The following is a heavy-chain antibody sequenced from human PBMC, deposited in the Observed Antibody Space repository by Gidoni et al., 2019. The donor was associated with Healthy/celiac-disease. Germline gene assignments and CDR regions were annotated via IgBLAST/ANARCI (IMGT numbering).Heavy chain of an antibody. CDR3: ARGRRRYDFWSGYYVSFPMDV. J-gene: IGHJ6*02. CDR2: INPNSGGT. Sequence: QVQLVQSGAEVKKPGASVKVSCTASGSTFPGYYMHWVRQAPGQGLEWMGWINPNSGGTNYALKFQGWVTMTRDTSISTAYMELSRLRSDDTAVYYCARGRRRYDFWSGYYVSFPMDVWGQGTTVTVSS. V-gene: IGHV1-2*04. CDR1: GSTFPGYY. D-gene: IGHD3-3*01.